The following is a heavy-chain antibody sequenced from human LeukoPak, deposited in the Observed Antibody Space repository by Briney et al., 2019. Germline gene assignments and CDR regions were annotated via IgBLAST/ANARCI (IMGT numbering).Heavy chain of an antibody. V-gene: IGHV3-74*01. Sequence: PGGSLRLSCAASGFTFSDYWMHWARQAPGEGLVWVSRINTDGDRTTYADSVKGRLTISRDNTKNTLYLQMNRLRADDTGVYYCARGGNYYYLDLWGQGTLVTGSS. J-gene: IGHJ4*02. CDR1: GFTFSDYW. D-gene: IGHD4-11*01. CDR2: INTDGDRT. CDR3: ARGGNYYYLDL.